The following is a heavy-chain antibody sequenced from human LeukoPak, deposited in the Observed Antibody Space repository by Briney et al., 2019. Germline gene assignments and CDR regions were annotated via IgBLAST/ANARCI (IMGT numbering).Heavy chain of an antibody. Sequence: GGSLRLSCAASGFTFSSYSMNWVRQAPGKGLEWVSSISSSSSYIYYADSVKGRFTISRDNAKNSLYLQMNSLRAEDTAVYYCARAGKNCSSTSCYTGVHYYYMDVWGKGTTATVSS. D-gene: IGHD2-2*02. CDR1: GFTFSSYS. J-gene: IGHJ6*03. V-gene: IGHV3-21*01. CDR2: ISSSSSYI. CDR3: ARAGKNCSSTSCYTGVHYYYMDV.